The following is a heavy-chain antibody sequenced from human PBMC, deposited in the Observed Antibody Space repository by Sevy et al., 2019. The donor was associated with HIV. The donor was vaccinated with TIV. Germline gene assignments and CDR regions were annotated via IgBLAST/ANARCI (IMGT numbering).Heavy chain of an antibody. J-gene: IGHJ4*02. Sequence: GGSLRLSCAASGFTFDDYAMHWVRQAPGKGLEWVSGISWNSGSIGYADSVKGRFTISRDNAKNSLYLQMNSLRAEDTALYYCAKGAPYYDSSGYYRTFDYWGQRTLVTVSS. CDR1: GFTFDDYA. V-gene: IGHV3-9*01. D-gene: IGHD3-22*01. CDR3: AKGAPYYDSSGYYRTFDY. CDR2: ISWNSGSI.